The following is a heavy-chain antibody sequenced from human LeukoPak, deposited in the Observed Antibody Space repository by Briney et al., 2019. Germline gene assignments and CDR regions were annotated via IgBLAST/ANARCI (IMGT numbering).Heavy chain of an antibody. CDR3: ARHVAMVRGVGWFDP. CDR2: IYYSGST. Sequence: PSETLSLTCTVSGGSISSSSYYWGWIRQPPGKGLEWIGSIYYSGSTYYNPSLKSRVTISVDTSKNQFSLKLSSVTAADTAVYYCARHVAMVRGVGWFDPWGQGTPVTVSS. J-gene: IGHJ5*02. D-gene: IGHD3-10*01. CDR1: GGSISSSSYY. V-gene: IGHV4-39*01.